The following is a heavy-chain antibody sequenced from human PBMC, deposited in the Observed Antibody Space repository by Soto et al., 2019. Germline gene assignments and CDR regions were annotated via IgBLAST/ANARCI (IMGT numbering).Heavy chain of an antibody. D-gene: IGHD3-16*02. CDR2: IYYSGST. Sequence: ASETLSLTCIVSGGSISNYYWSWIRQPPGKGLEWIGYIYYSGSTNYNPSLTSRVTISVDTSKNQFSLKLSSVTAADTAVYYCALSIHNNWFDPWGQGTLVTVS. CDR1: GGSISNYY. J-gene: IGHJ5*02. CDR3: ALSIHNNWFDP. V-gene: IGHV4-59*08.